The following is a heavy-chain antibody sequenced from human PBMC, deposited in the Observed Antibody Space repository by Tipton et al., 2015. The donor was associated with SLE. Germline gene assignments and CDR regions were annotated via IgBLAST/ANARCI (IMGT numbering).Heavy chain of an antibody. V-gene: IGHV1-69*13. Sequence: QLVQSGAEVKKPGASVKVSCTASGGTFSSYAISWVRQAPGQGLEWMGGIIPIFGTANYAQKFQGRVTITADESTSTAYMELSSLRSEDTAVYYCAIVMTTVTHDAFDIWGQGTMVTVSS. CDR3: AIVMTTVTHDAFDI. D-gene: IGHD4-17*01. CDR2: IIPIFGTA. J-gene: IGHJ3*02. CDR1: GGTFSSYA.